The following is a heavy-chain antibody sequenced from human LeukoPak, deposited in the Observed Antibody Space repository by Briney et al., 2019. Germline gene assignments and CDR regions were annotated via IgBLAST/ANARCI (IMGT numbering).Heavy chain of an antibody. CDR1: GGSLSSGGYY. D-gene: IGHD3-10*01. Sequence: SQTLSLTCTVSGGSLSSGGYYWSWIRQHPGKGLEWIGYIYYSGSTYYNPSLKSRVTISVDTSKNQFSLKLSSVTAADTAVYYCARGLWFGELLYNYYFDYWGQGTLVTVSS. CDR2: IYYSGST. CDR3: ARGLWFGELLYNYYFDY. J-gene: IGHJ4*02. V-gene: IGHV4-31*03.